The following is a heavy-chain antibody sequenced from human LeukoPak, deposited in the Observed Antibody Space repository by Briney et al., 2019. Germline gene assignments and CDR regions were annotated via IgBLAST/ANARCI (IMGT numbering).Heavy chain of an antibody. Sequence: GGSLRLSCAASGFTFRNAWMSWVRQAPGKGLQWVGRIKSKTDGGTTDYAAPVKGRFTISRDDSKNTLYLQMNSLKTEDTAVYYGTTNYDILTGHRFDYWGQGTLVTVSS. J-gene: IGHJ4*02. CDR2: IKSKTDGGTT. D-gene: IGHD3-9*01. CDR3: TTNYDILTGHRFDY. CDR1: GFTFRNAW. V-gene: IGHV3-15*01.